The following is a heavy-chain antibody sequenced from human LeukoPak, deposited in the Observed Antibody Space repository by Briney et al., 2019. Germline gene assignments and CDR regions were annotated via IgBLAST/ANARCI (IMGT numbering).Heavy chain of an antibody. J-gene: IGHJ3*02. CDR3: ARDSNGYYDSSGYRLNAFDI. CDR2: IIPIFGTA. V-gene: IGHV1-69*13. CDR1: GGTFSSYA. Sequence: GASVKVSCKASGGTFSSYAISWVRQAPGQGLEWMGGIIPIFGTANYAQKFQGRVTITADESTSTAYMELSSLRSEDTAVYYCARDSNGYYDSSGYRLNAFDIWGQGAMVTVSS. D-gene: IGHD3-22*01.